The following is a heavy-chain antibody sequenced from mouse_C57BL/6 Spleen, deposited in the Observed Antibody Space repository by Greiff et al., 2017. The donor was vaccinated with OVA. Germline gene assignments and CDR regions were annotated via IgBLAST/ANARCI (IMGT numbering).Heavy chain of an antibody. V-gene: IGHV1-82*01. CDR2: IYPGDGDT. CDR3: APLYYGSSYEGYY. Sequence: VQLQQPGAELVMPGASVKLSCKASGYTFTSSWMNWVKQRPGKGLEWIGRIYPGDGDTNYNGKFKGKATLTADKSSSTAYMQLSSLTSEDSAVYFCAPLYYGSSYEGYYWGQGTTLTVSS. CDR1: GYTFTSSW. D-gene: IGHD1-1*01. J-gene: IGHJ2*01.